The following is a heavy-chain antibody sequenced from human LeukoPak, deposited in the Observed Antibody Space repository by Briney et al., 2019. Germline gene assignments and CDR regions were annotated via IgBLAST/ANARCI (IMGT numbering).Heavy chain of an antibody. J-gene: IGHJ4*02. D-gene: IGHD6-13*01. CDR1: GITFSSYG. CDR3: AKDSL. CDR2: ISSTGGTT. V-gene: IGHV3-23*01. Sequence: GGSLRLSCAASGITFSSYGMSWVRQDPGKGLEWVSSISSTGGTTYYADSVKGRFTISRDNSKNTLYLQMNSLRAEDTAIYYCAKDSLGGQGTLVTVSS.